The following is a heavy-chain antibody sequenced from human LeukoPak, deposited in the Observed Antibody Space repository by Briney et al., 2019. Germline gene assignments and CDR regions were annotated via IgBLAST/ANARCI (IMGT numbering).Heavy chain of an antibody. CDR2: TYSGGST. CDR3: ARDQVLGHYYYYGMDV. D-gene: IGHD2-8*01. J-gene: IGHJ6*02. Sequence: GGSLRPSCAASGFTVSSNYMSWVRQAPGKGLEWVSVTYSGGSTYYADSVKGRFTISRDNSKNTLYLQMNSLRAEDTAVYYCARDQVLGHYYYYGMDVWGQGTTVTVSS. V-gene: IGHV3-53*01. CDR1: GFTVSSNY.